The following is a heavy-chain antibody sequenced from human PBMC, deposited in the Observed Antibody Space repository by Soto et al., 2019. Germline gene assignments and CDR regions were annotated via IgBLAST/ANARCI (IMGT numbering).Heavy chain of an antibody. CDR1: GFTFRSYV. D-gene: IGHD3-16*01. Sequence: QVQLVESGGGVVQPGTSLRLSCVGSGFTFRSYVIHWVRQAPGKGLAWVALTSYDGSNNFYGDSVKGRFTISRHNSRNTVELQMDSLIFEDTALYYCARWGTTGGLDVWGQGTLVSVSS. CDR3: ARWGTTGGLDV. CDR2: TSYDGSNN. V-gene: IGHV3-33*05. J-gene: IGHJ4*02.